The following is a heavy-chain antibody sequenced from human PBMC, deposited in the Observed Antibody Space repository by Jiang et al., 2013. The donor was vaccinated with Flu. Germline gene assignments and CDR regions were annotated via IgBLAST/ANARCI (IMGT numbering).Heavy chain of an antibody. CDR3: ARPLRDFWSGYYTGWSLGDYYYGMDV. CDR1: GYTFTSYY. V-gene: IGHV1-46*01. J-gene: IGHJ6*02. Sequence: SGAEVKKPGASVKVSCKASGYTFTSYYMHWVRQAPGQGLEWMGIINPSGGSTSYAQKFQGRVTMTRDTSTSTVYMELSSLRSEDTAVYYCARPLRDFWSGYYTGWSLGDYYYGMDVWGQGTTVTVSS. CDR2: INPSGGST. D-gene: IGHD3-3*01.